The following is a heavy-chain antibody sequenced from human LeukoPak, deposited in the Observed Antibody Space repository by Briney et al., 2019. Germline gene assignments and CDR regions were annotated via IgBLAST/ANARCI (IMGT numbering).Heavy chain of an antibody. V-gene: IGHV1-18*01. D-gene: IGHD3-22*01. CDR3: ARPIDSSGYFGPSTINHFDH. CDR2: ISAYNGNT. Sequence: GASVKVSCKASGYAFISYGISWVRQARGQGLEWMGWISAYNGNTKYAQKFQDRVTMTTDTSTSTAYMELASLRSDDTAVYYCARPIDSSGYFGPSTINHFDHWGQGTLVTVSS. CDR1: GYAFISYG. J-gene: IGHJ4*02.